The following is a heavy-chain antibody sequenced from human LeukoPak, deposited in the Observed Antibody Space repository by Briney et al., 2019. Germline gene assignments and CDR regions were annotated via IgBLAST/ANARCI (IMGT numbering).Heavy chain of an antibody. CDR3: ARDHGDYSSYFDY. D-gene: IGHD4-17*01. J-gene: IGHJ4*02. CDR1: GFIFSSYT. CDR2: ISGSSSYI. Sequence: GGSLRLSCAASGFIFSSYTMNWVRQAPGKGLEWVSCISGSSSYIYYADSVKGRFTISRDNAKNSLYLQMNSLRAEDTAVYYCARDHGDYSSYFDYWGQGTLVTVSS. V-gene: IGHV3-21*01.